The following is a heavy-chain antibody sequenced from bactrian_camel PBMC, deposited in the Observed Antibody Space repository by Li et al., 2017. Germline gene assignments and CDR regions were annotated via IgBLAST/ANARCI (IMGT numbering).Heavy chain of an antibody. CDR1: GFTFSGYW. Sequence: QLVESGGGSVQAGGSLRLSCVSSGFTFSGYWMYWVRQAPGKGLEWVSTINSGGGFTNYADSVKGRFTISRDNAKNTVYLQMNNLKTEDTAVYYCAPAGRSYVDINCRARLGQGTQVTVS. V-gene: IGHV3S25*01. J-gene: IGHJ4*01. D-gene: IGHD6*01. CDR2: INSGGGFT.